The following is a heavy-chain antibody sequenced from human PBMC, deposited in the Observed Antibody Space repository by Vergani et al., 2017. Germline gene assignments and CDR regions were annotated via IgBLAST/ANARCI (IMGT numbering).Heavy chain of an antibody. Sequence: EVPLVESGGVVVQPGGSLRLSCAASGFTFDDYTMHWVRQAPGKGLEWVSLISWDGGSTYYADAVTGRFTISRDNRKNSLYLQMNSLGTEDTALYYCAKGRSYSAPDYWGQGTLVTVSS. CDR2: ISWDGGST. D-gene: IGHD1-26*01. CDR1: GFTFDDYT. V-gene: IGHV3-43*01. CDR3: AKGRSYSAPDY. J-gene: IGHJ4*02.